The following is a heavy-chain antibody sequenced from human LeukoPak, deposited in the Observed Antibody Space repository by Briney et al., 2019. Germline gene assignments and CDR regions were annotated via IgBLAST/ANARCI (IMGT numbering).Heavy chain of an antibody. D-gene: IGHD5-18*01. CDR1: GFTFTSSA. CDR3: AAVGGATAPDY. V-gene: IGHV1-58*01. CDR2: IVVGSGNT. Sequence: AASVKVSCKASGFTFTSSAVQWVRQARGQRLEWIGWIVVGSGNTNYAQKFQERVTITRDMSTSTAYMELSSLRSEDTAVYYCAAVGGATAPDYWGQGTLVTVSS. J-gene: IGHJ4*02.